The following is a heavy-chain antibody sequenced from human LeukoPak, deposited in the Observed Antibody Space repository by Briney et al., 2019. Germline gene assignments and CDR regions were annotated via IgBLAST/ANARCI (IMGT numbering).Heavy chain of an antibody. CDR3: ARAPHDYVWGSYHFDY. CDR1: GYSISSGYY. D-gene: IGHD3-16*02. CDR2: IYHSGST. J-gene: IGHJ4*02. V-gene: IGHV4-38-2*02. Sequence: PSETLSLTCTVSGYSISSGYYWGWIRQPPGKGLEWIGSIYHSGSTYYNPSLKSRVTISVDTSKNQFSLKLSSVTAADTAVYYCARAPHDYVWGSYHFDYWGQGTLVTVSS.